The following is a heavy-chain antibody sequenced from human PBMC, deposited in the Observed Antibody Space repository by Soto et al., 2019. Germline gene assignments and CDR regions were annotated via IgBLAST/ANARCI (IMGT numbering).Heavy chain of an antibody. CDR3: AKDRTIAARNYDA. Sequence: DVQLLESGGGLVQPGGSLNLACEASGFTFSDHGMSWVCQAPGKGLEWVAAISGSVGSTYYANSVKGRFTISRDNSKNTLFLQMNSLRDEDTAVYYCAKDRTIAARNYDAWGQGALVTVSS. J-gene: IGHJ5*02. CDR1: GFTFSDHG. CDR2: ISGSVGST. V-gene: IGHV3-23*01. D-gene: IGHD6-6*01.